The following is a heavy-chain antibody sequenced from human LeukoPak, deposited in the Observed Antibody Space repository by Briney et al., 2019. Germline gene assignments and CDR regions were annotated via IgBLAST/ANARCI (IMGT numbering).Heavy chain of an antibody. CDR2: INHSGST. CDR1: GGSFSGYY. Sequence: SETLSLTCAVYGGSFSGYYWSWIRQPPGKGLEWIGEINHSGSTNYNPSLKSRVTISVDTSKNQFSLKLSSVTAADTAVCYCARAAYGSGSYLPSIFDYWGQGTLVTVSS. CDR3: ARAAYGSGSYLPSIFDY. V-gene: IGHV4-34*01. J-gene: IGHJ4*02. D-gene: IGHD3-10*01.